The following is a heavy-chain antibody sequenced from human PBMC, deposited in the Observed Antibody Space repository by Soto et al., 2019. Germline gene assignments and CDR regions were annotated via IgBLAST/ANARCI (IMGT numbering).Heavy chain of an antibody. CDR1: GGSISSYY. V-gene: IGHV4-59*01. D-gene: IGHD6-13*01. CDR3: ARSSGSSRGWFDP. CDR2: IYYSGST. J-gene: IGHJ5*02. Sequence: SETVSLTCTVSGGSISSYYWSWIRQPPGKGLEWIGYIYYSGSTNYNPSLKSRVTISVDTSKDQFSLKLSSVTAADTAVYYCARSSGSSRGWFDPWGQGTLVTVSS.